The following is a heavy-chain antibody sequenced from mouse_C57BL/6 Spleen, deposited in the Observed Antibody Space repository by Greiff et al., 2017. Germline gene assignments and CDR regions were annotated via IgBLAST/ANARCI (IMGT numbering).Heavy chain of an antibody. D-gene: IGHD1-1*01. CDR3: TTLVTTVVADY. Sequence: EVQLQQSGAELVRPGASVKLSCTASGSNIKDDYMPWVKQRPEQGLEWIGWIDPENGDTEYASKFQGKATITADTSSNTAYLQLSSLTAEDTAVYYCTTLVTTVVADYWGQGTTLTVSS. CDR2: IDPENGDT. J-gene: IGHJ2*01. V-gene: IGHV14-4*01. CDR1: GSNIKDDY.